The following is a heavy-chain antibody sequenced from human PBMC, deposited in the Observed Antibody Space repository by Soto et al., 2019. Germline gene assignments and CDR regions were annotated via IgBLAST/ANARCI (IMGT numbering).Heavy chain of an antibody. D-gene: IGHD3-10*01. CDR3: AREVLWFGELSPQSAFDI. J-gene: IGHJ3*02. Sequence: QVQLVQSGAEVKKPGSSVKVSCKASGGTFSSYTISWVRQAPGQGPEWMGRIIPILGIANYAQKFQGRVTITADKSTSTAYMELSSLRSEDTAVYYCAREVLWFGELSPQSAFDIWGQGTMVTVSS. CDR1: GGTFSSYT. V-gene: IGHV1-69*08. CDR2: IIPILGIA.